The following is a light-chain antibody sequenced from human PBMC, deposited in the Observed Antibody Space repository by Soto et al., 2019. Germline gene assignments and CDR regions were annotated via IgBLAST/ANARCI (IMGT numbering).Light chain of an antibody. CDR1: GSDIGANNL. V-gene: IGLV2-23*02. Sequence: QSVLTQPASVSGSPGQSITISCAGGGSDIGANNLVSWYQQHPGTVPRLLIFEVTKRPTGISSRFSGSKSGNTASLTISGLRAEDDADYHCCSYAGSRTFTFGGGTQLTVL. CDR2: EVT. CDR3: CSYAGSRTFT. J-gene: IGLJ2*01.